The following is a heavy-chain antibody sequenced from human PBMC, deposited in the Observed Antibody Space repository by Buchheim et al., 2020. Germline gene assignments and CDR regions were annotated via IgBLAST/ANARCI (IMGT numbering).Heavy chain of an antibody. D-gene: IGHD4-23*01. Sequence: QVQLQESGPGLVKPSGTLSLTCAVSGGSISSTNWWIWVRQPPGKGLEWIGHIYHSGSTNYNASLKSRVTLSVDKSKTQFSLTLSSVTAADTAMYFCARDKRFGGSTVGFDCWGQGT. CDR1: GGSISSTNW. CDR2: IYHSGST. CDR3: ARDKRFGGSTVGFDC. J-gene: IGHJ4*02. V-gene: IGHV4-4*02.